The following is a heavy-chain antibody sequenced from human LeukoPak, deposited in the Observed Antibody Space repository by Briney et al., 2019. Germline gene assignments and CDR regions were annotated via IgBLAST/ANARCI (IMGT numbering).Heavy chain of an antibody. V-gene: IGHV1-2*02. J-gene: IGHJ4*02. CDR3: ARAGLVVIPDI. CDR1: GYTFTDYY. D-gene: IGHD2-8*02. Sequence: ASVTVSCKASGYTFTDYYMHWVRQAPGQGLEWMGWINPNSGDTNYAQKFQGRVTMTRDTSISTAYMELSRLRSDDTAVYYCARAGLVVIPDIWGQGTLVTVSS. CDR2: INPNSGDT.